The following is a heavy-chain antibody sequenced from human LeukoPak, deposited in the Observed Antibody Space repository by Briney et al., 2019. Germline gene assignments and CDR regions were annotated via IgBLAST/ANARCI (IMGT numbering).Heavy chain of an antibody. V-gene: IGHV4-34*01. Sequence: PSETLSLTCTVYGGSFSGYYWSWIRQPPGKGLEWIGEINHSGSTNYNPSLKSRVTISVDTSKNQFSLKLSSVTAADTAVYYCARGLLRLALGPWYYFDYWGQGTLVTVSS. CDR2: INHSGST. D-gene: IGHD1-26*01. CDR1: GGSFSGYY. CDR3: ARGLLRLALGPWYYFDY. J-gene: IGHJ4*02.